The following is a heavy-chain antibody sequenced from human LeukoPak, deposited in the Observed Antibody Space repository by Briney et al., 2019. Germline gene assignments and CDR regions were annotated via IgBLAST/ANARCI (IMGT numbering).Heavy chain of an antibody. CDR3: ARAGSSSSSFSYYYYMDV. J-gene: IGHJ6*03. D-gene: IGHD6-6*01. CDR1: GGSFSGYY. V-gene: IGHV4-34*01. CDR2: INHSGST. Sequence: KPSETLSLTCAVYGGSFSGYYWSWIRQPPGKGPEWIGEINHSGSTNYNPSLKSRVTISVDTSKNQFSLKLSSVTAADTAVYYCARAGSSSSSFSYYYYMDVWGKGTTVTVSS.